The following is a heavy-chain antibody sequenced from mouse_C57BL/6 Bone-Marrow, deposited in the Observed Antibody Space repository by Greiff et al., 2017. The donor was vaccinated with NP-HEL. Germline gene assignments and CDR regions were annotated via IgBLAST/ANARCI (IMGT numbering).Heavy chain of an antibody. J-gene: IGHJ1*03. CDR3: ARWGYDVDWYFDV. CDR1: GYTFTSYW. Sequence: VQLQQPGAELVKPGASVKLSCKASGYTFTSYWMHWVKQRPGQGLEWIGMIHPNSGSTNYNEKFKSKATLTVDKSSSTAYMQLSSLTSEDSAVYYCARWGYDVDWYFDVWGTGTTVTVSS. CDR2: IHPNSGST. V-gene: IGHV1-64*01. D-gene: IGHD2-2*01.